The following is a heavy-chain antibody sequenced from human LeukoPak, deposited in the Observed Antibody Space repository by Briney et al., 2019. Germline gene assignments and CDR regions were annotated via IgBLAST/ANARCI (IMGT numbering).Heavy chain of an antibody. CDR2: ISGSGGST. Sequence: GGSLRPSCAASGFTFSSYAMSWVRQAPGKGLEWVSAISGSGGSTYYADSVKGRFTISRDNSKNTLYLQMNSLRAEDTAVYYCALNPRATVTTIRDYWGQGTLVTVSS. D-gene: IGHD4-17*01. V-gene: IGHV3-23*01. CDR3: ALNPRATVTTIRDY. CDR1: GFTFSSYA. J-gene: IGHJ4*02.